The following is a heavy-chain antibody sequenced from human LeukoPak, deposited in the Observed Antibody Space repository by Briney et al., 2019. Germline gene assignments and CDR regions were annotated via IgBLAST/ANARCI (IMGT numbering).Heavy chain of an antibody. D-gene: IGHD2/OR15-2a*01. J-gene: IGHJ4*02. Sequence: SETLSLTCIVSGASISSHYWSWIRQPPGKRLEWIGYVHHDGTTNQNPSLKSRDAITIDTSRNQMSLKLYSMPAADTAMYYCARGSTRADDYWGQGILVTVS. CDR3: ARGSTRADDY. CDR1: GASISSHY. V-gene: IGHV4-59*11. CDR2: VHHDGTT.